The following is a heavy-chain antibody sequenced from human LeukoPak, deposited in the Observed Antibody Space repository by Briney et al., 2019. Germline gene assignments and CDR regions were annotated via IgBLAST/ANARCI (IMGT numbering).Heavy chain of an antibody. CDR2: IKKDGSEK. J-gene: IGHJ4*02. CDR3: AKDDGYCSSTSCYSIDY. CDR1: GFTFGTYW. Sequence: GGSLRLSCAASGFTFGTYWMSWVRQAPGKGLEWVANIKKDGSEKYYLDSVKGRFTISRDNAENSLYLQMNSLRAEDTAVYYCAKDDGYCSSTSCYSIDYWGQGTLVTVSS. D-gene: IGHD2-2*03. V-gene: IGHV3-7*03.